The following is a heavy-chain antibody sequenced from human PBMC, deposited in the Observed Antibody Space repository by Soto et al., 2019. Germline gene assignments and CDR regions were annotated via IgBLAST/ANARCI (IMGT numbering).Heavy chain of an antibody. D-gene: IGHD6-6*01. CDR2: IYYSGST. J-gene: IGHJ6*02. CDR1: GGSISSSSYY. CDR3: ARRQGSSSAYYYYGMAV. V-gene: IGHV4-39*01. Sequence: SETLSLTCTVSGGSISSSSYYWGWIRQPPGKGLEWIGSIYYSGSTYYNPSLKSRVTISVDTSKNQFSLKLSSVTAADTAVYYCARRQGSSSAYYYYGMAVWGQGTTVTVSS.